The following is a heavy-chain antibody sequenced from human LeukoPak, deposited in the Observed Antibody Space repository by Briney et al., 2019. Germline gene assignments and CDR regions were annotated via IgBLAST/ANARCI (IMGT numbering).Heavy chain of an antibody. D-gene: IGHD3-10*01. V-gene: IGHV4-30-4*01. CDR2: VFYSGSA. J-gene: IGHJ6*02. CDR1: GASIDSGDYY. CDR3: AREFYGSGSNAPYYYYYGMDV. Sequence: SETLSLTCTVSGASIDSGDYYWSWIRQPPGKGLEWIGYVFYSGSAYYNPSLKSRLIISVDTSKNQFSLKLSSVTAADTAVYYCAREFYGSGSNAPYYYYYGMDVWGRGTTVTVSS.